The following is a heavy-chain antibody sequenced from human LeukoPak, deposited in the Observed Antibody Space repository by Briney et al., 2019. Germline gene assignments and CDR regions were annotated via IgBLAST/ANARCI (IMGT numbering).Heavy chain of an antibody. J-gene: IGHJ6*02. CDR3: AKDDDYGDFAFGMDV. V-gene: IGHV3-23*01. CDR1: GGSFSGHY. CDR2: ISGSGGST. Sequence: ETLSLTCAVYGGSFSGHYWSWVRQAPGKGLEWVSAISGSGGSTYYADSVKGRFTISRDNSKNTLYLQMNSLRAEDTAVYYCAKDDDYGDFAFGMDVWGQGTTVTVSS. D-gene: IGHD4-17*01.